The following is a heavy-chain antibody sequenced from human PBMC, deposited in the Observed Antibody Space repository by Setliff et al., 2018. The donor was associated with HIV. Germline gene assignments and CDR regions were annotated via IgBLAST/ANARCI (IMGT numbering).Heavy chain of an antibody. J-gene: IGHJ4*02. V-gene: IGHV7-4-1*02. CDR1: GYTFTSYA. Sequence: WASVKVSCKASGYTFTSYAMNWVRQAPGQGLEWMGWINTNTGNPTYAQGFTGRFVFSLDTSVSTAYLQISSLKAEDTAVYYCARAPRGYYYGSGSYYRYYFDYWGQGTLVTVSS. CDR3: ARAPRGYYYGSGSYYRYYFDY. D-gene: IGHD3-10*01. CDR2: INTNTGNP.